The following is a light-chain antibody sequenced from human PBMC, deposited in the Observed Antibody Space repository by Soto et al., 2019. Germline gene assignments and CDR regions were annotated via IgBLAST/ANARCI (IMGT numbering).Light chain of an antibody. CDR2: NTD. Sequence: QAVVTQAPSFSVSPGGTVTLTCGLSSGSVSTSNLPSWYQQTPGQAPRTLIFNTDTRSSGVPDRFSGSILGNKAALTITGAQADDECVYYCLLHLGGGISLFGGGTKVTVL. CDR1: SGSVSTSNL. V-gene: IGLV8-61*01. J-gene: IGLJ2*01. CDR3: LLHLGGGISL.